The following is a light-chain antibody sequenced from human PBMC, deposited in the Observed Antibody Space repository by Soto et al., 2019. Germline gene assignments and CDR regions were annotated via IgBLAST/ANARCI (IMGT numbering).Light chain of an antibody. J-gene: IGKJ1*01. CDR3: QQTLSFPPT. CDR2: AAS. V-gene: IGKV1-9*01. CDR1: QGISSF. Sequence: DIQLTQSPSFLSTSVGDRVTITCRASQGISSFLAWYQQKPGKAPKLLIYAASTLQSGVPSRFSGSGSGTEFTLTINSLQPEDFATYYCQQTLSFPPTFGQGTKV.